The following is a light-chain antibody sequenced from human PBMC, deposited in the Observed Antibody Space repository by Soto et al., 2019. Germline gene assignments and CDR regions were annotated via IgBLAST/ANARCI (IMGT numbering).Light chain of an antibody. J-gene: IGLJ1*01. CDR3: SSYTTSSTRV. CDR1: CSDIGIYKY. V-gene: IGLV2-14*01. CDR2: EVT. Sequence: VLTQAAYLSGSHGQSIALSCTDSCSDIGIYKYVSWYQQHPGKVPKLIIYEVTNRPSGVSNRFSGSKSGNTASLTISGLQAEDEADYYCSSYTTSSTRVFGTGTKVTVL.